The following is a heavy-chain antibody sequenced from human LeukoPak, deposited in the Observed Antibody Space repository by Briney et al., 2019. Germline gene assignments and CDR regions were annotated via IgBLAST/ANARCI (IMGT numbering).Heavy chain of an antibody. CDR2: ISSSSSTI. CDR3: ARGNPLWFGEFSSY. CDR1: GFTFSSYS. J-gene: IGHJ4*02. D-gene: IGHD3-10*01. V-gene: IGHV3-48*01. Sequence: GGSLRLSCAASGFTFSSYSMNWVRQAPGKGLEWVSYISSSSSTIYYADSVKGRFTISRDNAKNSLYLQMNILRAEDTAVYYCARGNPLWFGEFSSYWGQGTLVTVSS.